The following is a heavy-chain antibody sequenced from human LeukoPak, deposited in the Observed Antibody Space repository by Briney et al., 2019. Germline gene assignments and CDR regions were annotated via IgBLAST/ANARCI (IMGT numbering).Heavy chain of an antibody. CDR2: IYPDDSET. J-gene: IGHJ3*02. CDR3: ARQGWELLAFDI. V-gene: IGHV5-51*01. CDR1: GYTFTTYW. Sequence: PGESLKISCKGSGYTFTTYWIAWVRQMPGKGLEWMGIIYPDDSETNYSPSFQGQVSMSVDKSISTAYLQWSSLKASDTAMYYCARQGWELLAFDIWGQGTMVTVSS. D-gene: IGHD1-26*01.